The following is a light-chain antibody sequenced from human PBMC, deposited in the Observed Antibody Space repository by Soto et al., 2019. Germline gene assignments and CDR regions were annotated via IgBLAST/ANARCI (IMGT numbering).Light chain of an antibody. CDR1: QSVTSNY. J-gene: IGKJ1*01. CDR3: QQHSNSPWT. Sequence: EIVLTQSLGTLSLSPGESAALSCRASQSVTSNYLVWYRQKPGQAPRLLIYAISSRAAGIPDRFNGSGSGTDFTLTITRLEPEDSAVYYCQQHSNSPWTFGQGTRVEV. CDR2: AIS. V-gene: IGKV3D-20*02.